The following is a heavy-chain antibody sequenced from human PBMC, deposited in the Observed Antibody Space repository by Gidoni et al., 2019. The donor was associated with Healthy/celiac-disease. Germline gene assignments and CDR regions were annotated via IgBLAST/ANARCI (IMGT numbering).Heavy chain of an antibody. CDR2: INHSGST. V-gene: IGHV4-34*01. Sequence: QVQLQQWGAGLLQPSETLSLTCAVYGGSFRGYYWSWIRQPPGKGLEWIGEINHSGSTNYNPSLKSRVTISVDTSKNQFSLKLSSVTAADTAVYYCASWDYYDSSGDAFDIWGQGTMVTVSS. CDR1: GGSFRGYY. D-gene: IGHD3-22*01. J-gene: IGHJ3*02. CDR3: ASWDYYDSSGDAFDI.